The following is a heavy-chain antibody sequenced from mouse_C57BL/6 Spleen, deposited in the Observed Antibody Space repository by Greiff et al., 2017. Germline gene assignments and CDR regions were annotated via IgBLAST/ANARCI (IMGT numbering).Heavy chain of an antibody. J-gene: IGHJ3*01. CDR3: TYFPWFAY. CDR2: IINKANNHAT. V-gene: IGHV6-6*01. Sequence: EVMLVEPGGGLVQPGGSMKLSCAASGFTFSDAWMDWVCQSPEKGLEWVAEIINKANNHATYYAESVEGRFTISRDASKSSVYLQMNSLRAEDTGIYYCTYFPWFAYWGQGTLVTVSA. CDR1: GFTFSDAW.